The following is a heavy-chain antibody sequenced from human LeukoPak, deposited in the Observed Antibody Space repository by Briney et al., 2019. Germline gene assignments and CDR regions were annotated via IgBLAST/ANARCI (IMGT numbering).Heavy chain of an antibody. V-gene: IGHV3-21*01. CDR1: GFTFSNAW. Sequence: GGSLRLSCAAPGFTFSNAWLHWVRQAPGKGLEWVSSISSSSSYIYNADSVKGRFTISRDNAKNSLYLQMISLRAEDTAVYYCARALTVGAYYDYVWGSYRLDAFDIWGQGTMVTVSS. J-gene: IGHJ3*02. CDR3: ARALTVGAYYDYVWGSYRLDAFDI. CDR2: ISSSSSYI. D-gene: IGHD3-16*02.